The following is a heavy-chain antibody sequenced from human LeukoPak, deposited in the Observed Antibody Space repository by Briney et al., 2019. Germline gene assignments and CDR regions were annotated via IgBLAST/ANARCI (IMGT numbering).Heavy chain of an antibody. D-gene: IGHD3-16*01. Sequence: GGSLRLSCAASGFTFSSSWMYWVRQAPGKGLVWVSRIDSDGSDTTYADSVKGRFTISRDNAKNSLYLQMNSLRAEDTAVYYCARDSGFRFGDWGQGTPVTVSS. CDR3: ARDSGFRFGD. CDR2: IDSDGSDT. V-gene: IGHV3-74*01. CDR1: GFTFSSSW. J-gene: IGHJ4*02.